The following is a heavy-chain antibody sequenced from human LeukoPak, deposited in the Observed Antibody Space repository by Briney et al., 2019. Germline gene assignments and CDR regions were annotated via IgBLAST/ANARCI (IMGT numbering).Heavy chain of an antibody. CDR1: GGTFSSYA. J-gene: IGHJ5*02. CDR2: IIPIFGTA. Sequence: ASVKVSCKASGGTFSSYAISWVRQAPGQGLEWMGGIIPIFGTANYAQKFQGRVTITADESTSTAYMELSSLRSEDTAVYYCARLDYSNYANWFDPWGQGTLVTVSS. D-gene: IGHD4-11*01. V-gene: IGHV1-69*13. CDR3: ARLDYSNYANWFDP.